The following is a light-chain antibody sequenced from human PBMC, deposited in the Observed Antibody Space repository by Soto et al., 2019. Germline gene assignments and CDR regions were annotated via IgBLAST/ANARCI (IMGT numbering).Light chain of an antibody. V-gene: IGKV3-15*01. Sequence: EIVMTQSPATLSVSPGERATLSCRASQSVSSNLAWYQHKPGQAPRLLIYGASTRATGIPARFSASGSGTEFSLTISSLQSEDFAVHYCQQYNNWPPKQYTFGQGTMLEIK. CDR1: QSVSSN. CDR3: QQYNNWPPKQYT. J-gene: IGKJ2*01. CDR2: GAS.